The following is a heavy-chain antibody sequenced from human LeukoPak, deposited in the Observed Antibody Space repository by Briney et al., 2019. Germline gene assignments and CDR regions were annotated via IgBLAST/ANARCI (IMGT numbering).Heavy chain of an antibody. V-gene: IGHV5-51*01. Sequence: GDSLKISCKGSGYSFTSYWIGWVRQMPGKGLEWMGIIYPGDSDTRYSPSFQGQVTISADKSISTAYLQWSSLEASDTAMYYCARRGQFHPGPHEDDAFDIWGQGTMVTVSS. J-gene: IGHJ3*02. CDR2: IYPGDSDT. D-gene: IGHD2-8*02. CDR3: ARRGQFHPGPHEDDAFDI. CDR1: GYSFTSYW.